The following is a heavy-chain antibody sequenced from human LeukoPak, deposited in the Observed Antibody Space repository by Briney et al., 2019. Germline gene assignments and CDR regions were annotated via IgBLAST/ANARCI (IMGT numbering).Heavy chain of an antibody. CDR1: GFTFSNYW. J-gene: IGHJ4*02. Sequence: QSGGSLRLTCAAPGFTFSNYWMGWVRQAPGKGLEWVANIKQDGSEIYYVDSVKGRFTISRDTAKDSLYLQMNSLRAEDTAVYYCAKDGPHYYGSGSYYPFDYWGQGTLVTVSS. V-gene: IGHV3-7*03. CDR2: IKQDGSEI. D-gene: IGHD3-10*01. CDR3: AKDGPHYYGSGSYYPFDY.